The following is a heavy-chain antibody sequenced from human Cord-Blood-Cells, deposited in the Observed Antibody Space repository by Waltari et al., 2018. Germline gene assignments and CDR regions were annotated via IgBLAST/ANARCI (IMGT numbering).Heavy chain of an antibody. J-gene: IGHJ4*02. D-gene: IGHD3-22*01. V-gene: IGHV3-9*01. CDR2: ISWNSGSI. CDR1: GFTFDDYA. Sequence: SLRLSCAASGFTFDDYAMHWVRQAPGKGLEWVPGISWNSGSIGYADSVKGRFTISRDNAKNSLYLQMNSLRAEDTALYYCAKDIRYDSSGYYDYWGQGTLVTVSS. CDR3: AKDIRYDSSGYYDY.